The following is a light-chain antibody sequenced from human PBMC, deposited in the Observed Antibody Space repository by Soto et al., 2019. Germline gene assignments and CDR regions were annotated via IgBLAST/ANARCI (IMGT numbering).Light chain of an antibody. Sequence: QSLLTQPASVSGSPGQSITISCTGTISDVGGYNYVSWYQQLPGKAPKLMIYDVSDRPSGVSNRFSGSKSGNTASLTISGLQAEDEADYYCSSYTSSSIYVFGTGTKVTVL. V-gene: IGLV2-14*01. CDR2: DVS. CDR1: ISDVGGYNY. CDR3: SSYTSSSIYV. J-gene: IGLJ1*01.